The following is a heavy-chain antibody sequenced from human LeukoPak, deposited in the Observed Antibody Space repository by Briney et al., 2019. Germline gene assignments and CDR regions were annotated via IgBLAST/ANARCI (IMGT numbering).Heavy chain of an antibody. J-gene: IGHJ5*02. CDR3: ARAHNYYDSSGYYWSNWFDP. D-gene: IGHD3-22*01. V-gene: IGHV4-34*01. CDR1: GGSFSGYY. CDR2: INHSGST. Sequence: PSETLSLTCAVYGGSFSGYYWSWIRQPPGKGLEWIGEINHSGSTNYNPSLKSRVTISVDTSKNQFSLKLSSVTAADTAVYYCARAHNYYDSSGYYWSNWFDPWGQGTLVTVSS.